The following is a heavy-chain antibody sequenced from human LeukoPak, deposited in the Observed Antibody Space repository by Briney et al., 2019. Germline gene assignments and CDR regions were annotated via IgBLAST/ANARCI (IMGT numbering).Heavy chain of an antibody. Sequence: SETLSLTCTVSGGSISSSSYYWGWIRQPPGKGLEWIGSIYYSGSTYYNPSLKSRVTISVDTSKNQFSLKLSSVTAADTAVYYCARDRWRYSYGQGAFQHWGQGTLVTVSS. D-gene: IGHD5-18*01. CDR1: GGSISSSSYY. V-gene: IGHV4-39*07. CDR3: ARDRWRYSYGQGAFQH. J-gene: IGHJ1*01. CDR2: IYYSGST.